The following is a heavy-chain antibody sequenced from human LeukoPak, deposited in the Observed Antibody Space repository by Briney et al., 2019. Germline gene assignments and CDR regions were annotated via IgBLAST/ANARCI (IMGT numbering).Heavy chain of an antibody. D-gene: IGHD1-7*01. CDR2: IYSGGST. CDR3: ARDLGWNYAGGLDY. Sequence: GGSLRLSCAASGFTVSSNYMSWVRQAPGKGLEWVSAIYSGGSTYYADSVKGRFAISRDNSKNTLYLQMNSLRAEDTAVYYCARDLGWNYAGGLDYWGQGTLVTVSS. J-gene: IGHJ4*02. V-gene: IGHV3-53*01. CDR1: GFTVSSNY.